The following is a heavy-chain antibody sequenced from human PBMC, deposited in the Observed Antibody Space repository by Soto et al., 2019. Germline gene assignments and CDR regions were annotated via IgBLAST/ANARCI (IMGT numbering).Heavy chain of an antibody. Sequence: PSETLSLTCTVSGGSISSSSYYWGWIRQPPGKGLEWIGSIYYSGSTYYNPSLKSRVTISVDTSKNQSSLKLSSVTATDTAVYYCARHTYSSSRYGGGDYYYYGMDVWGQGTTVTVSS. J-gene: IGHJ6*02. CDR3: ARHTYSSSRYGGGDYYYYGMDV. CDR1: GGSISSSSYY. V-gene: IGHV4-39*01. D-gene: IGHD6-13*01. CDR2: IYYSGST.